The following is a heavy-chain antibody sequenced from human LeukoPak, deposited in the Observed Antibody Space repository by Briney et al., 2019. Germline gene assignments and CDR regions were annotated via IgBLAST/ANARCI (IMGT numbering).Heavy chain of an antibody. CDR2: INPNSGGT. Sequence: ASVKVSCKASGYTFTGYYMHWVRQAPGQGLEWMGWINPNSGGTNYAQKFQGRVTMTRDTSISTAYMELSRLRSDDTAVYYCARGATVIYYYYYMDVWGKGTTVTVSS. CDR1: GYTFTGYY. J-gene: IGHJ6*03. V-gene: IGHV1-2*02. CDR3: ARGATVIYYYYYMDV. D-gene: IGHD4-17*01.